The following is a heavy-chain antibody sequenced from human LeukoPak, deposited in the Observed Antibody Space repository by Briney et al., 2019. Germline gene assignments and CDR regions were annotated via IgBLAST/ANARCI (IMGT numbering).Heavy chain of an antibody. V-gene: IGHV3-21*01. CDR3: ARSSRSGSYPIDY. Sequence: GGSLRLSCAASGFTFSSYSMNWVRQAPGKGLEWVSSISSSSSYIYYADSVKGRLTISRDNAKNSLYLQMNSLRAEDTAVYYCARSSRSGSYPIDYWGQGTLVTVSS. CDR1: GFTFSSYS. J-gene: IGHJ4*02. CDR2: ISSSSSYI. D-gene: IGHD1-26*01.